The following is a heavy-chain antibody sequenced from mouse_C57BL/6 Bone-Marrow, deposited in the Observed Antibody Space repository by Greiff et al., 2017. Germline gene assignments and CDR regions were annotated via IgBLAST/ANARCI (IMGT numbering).Heavy chain of an antibody. Sequence: VQLQQSGAELVRPGTSVKVSCKASGYAFTNYLIEWVKQRPGQGLEWIGVINPGSGGTNYNEKFKGKATLTADKSSSTAYMQLSSLTSEDSAVYFCARWGWLLRLDYWGQGTTLTVSS. CDR1: GYAFTNYL. CDR3: ARWGWLLRLDY. D-gene: IGHD2-3*01. J-gene: IGHJ2*01. CDR2: INPGSGGT. V-gene: IGHV1-54*01.